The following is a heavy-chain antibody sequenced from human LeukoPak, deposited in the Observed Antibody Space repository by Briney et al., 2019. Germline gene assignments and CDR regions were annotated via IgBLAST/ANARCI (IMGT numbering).Heavy chain of an antibody. CDR1: GYTFSSYG. CDR3: ARDVGDIVTIPAAISVP. V-gene: IGHV1-18*01. J-gene: IGHJ5*02. Sequence: ASVKVSCKASGYTFSSYGISWVRQAPGQGLEWMGWISAYNGNTNYAQMVQGRVTMTTDTSTSTAYMEVRSLRSDDTAMYHCARDVGDIVTIPAAISVPWGQGTLVTVSS. D-gene: IGHD2-2*01. CDR2: ISAYNGNT.